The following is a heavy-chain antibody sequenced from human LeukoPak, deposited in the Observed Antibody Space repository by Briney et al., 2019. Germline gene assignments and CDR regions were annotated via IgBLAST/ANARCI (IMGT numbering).Heavy chain of an antibody. V-gene: IGHV1-3*01. D-gene: IGHD3-10*01. CDR3: ARSSSGTYHY. CDR1: GYNFPNYT. Sequence: ASVKVSCKTSGYNFPNYTMHWLRQAPGQSPEWMGSINGDNGNTKYSEKFQDRVTFTGDTSASSAYMELSSLRSEDTAVYYCARSSSGTYHYWGQGTLVTVSS. J-gene: IGHJ4*02. CDR2: INGDNGNT.